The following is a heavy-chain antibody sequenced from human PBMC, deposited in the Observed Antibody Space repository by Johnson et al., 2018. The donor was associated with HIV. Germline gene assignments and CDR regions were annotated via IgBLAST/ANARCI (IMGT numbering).Heavy chain of an antibody. CDR3: ARDRGYWDAFDI. V-gene: IGHV3-48*04. D-gene: IGHD3-22*01. J-gene: IGHJ3*02. Sequence: VLLVESGGGLVKPGGSLRLSCAVSGFTFSSYGMHWVRQAPGKGLEWVSYISSSGTTVYYADSVRGRFSISRDNTKHSLYLQMNSLRAEDTALYYCARDRGYWDAFDIWGQGTMVTVSS. CDR2: ISSSGTTV. CDR1: GFTFSSYG.